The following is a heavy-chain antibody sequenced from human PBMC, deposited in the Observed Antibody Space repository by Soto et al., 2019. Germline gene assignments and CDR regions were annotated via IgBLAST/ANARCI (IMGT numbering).Heavy chain of an antibody. CDR3: AKVGVAGLGAFEI. CDR1: GFTFSSYA. Sequence: EVQLLESGGGLVQPGGSLRLSCAASGFTFSSYAMRWVRQAPGKGLEWVSAISGSGGSTYYADSVKGRFTISRDNSKETLYLQMNSLRAEDTAVYYCAKVGVAGLGAFEIWGQGTMVTVSS. D-gene: IGHD6-19*01. CDR2: ISGSGGST. V-gene: IGHV3-23*01. J-gene: IGHJ3*02.